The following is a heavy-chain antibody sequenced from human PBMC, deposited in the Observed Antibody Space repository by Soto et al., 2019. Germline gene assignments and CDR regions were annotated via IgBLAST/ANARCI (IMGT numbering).Heavy chain of an antibody. J-gene: IGHJ6*03. CDR3: ARVGLQYSVFNMDV. V-gene: IGHV1-69*02. D-gene: IGHD4-4*01. CDR2: IIPILGIA. Sequence: QVQLVQSGAEVKKPGSSVKVSCKASGGTFSSYTISWVRQAPGQGLEWMGRIIPILGIANYAQKFQGRVTITADHSTSTAFMELSSLRSEDTAVYYCARVGLQYSVFNMDVWGKGTTVTVSS. CDR1: GGTFSSYT.